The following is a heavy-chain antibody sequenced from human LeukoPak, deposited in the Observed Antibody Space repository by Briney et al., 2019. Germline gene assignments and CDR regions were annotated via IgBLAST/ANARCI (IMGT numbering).Heavy chain of an antibody. J-gene: IGHJ4*02. CDR3: AKDPPLFDSSGYYFDY. V-gene: IGHV3-23*01. Sequence: PGGSLSLSCPDSGFSLRRYAMRWVRQAPGAGREWASAIWGSVGRTYYADSAMRRFTISRDNSKNTLYLQINSLRAEDTAVYYCAKDPPLFDSSGYYFDYWGQGTLVTVSS. CDR2: IWGSVGRT. D-gene: IGHD3-22*01. CDR1: GFSLRRYA.